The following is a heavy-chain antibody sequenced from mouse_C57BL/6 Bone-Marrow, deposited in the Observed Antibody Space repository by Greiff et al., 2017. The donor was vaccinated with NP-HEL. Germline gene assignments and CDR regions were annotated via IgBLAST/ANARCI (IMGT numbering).Heavy chain of an antibody. J-gene: IGHJ4*01. V-gene: IGHV5-16*01. CDR2: INYDGSST. Sequence: EVMVVESEGGLVQPGSSMKLSCTASGFTFSDYSMAWVRQVPEKGLEWVANINYDGSSTYYLDSLKSRFIISRDNAKNILSLQMSSLKSEDTATYYCAREGGLRRRTYAMDYWGQGTSVTGSS. CDR3: AREGGLRRRTYAMDY. D-gene: IGHD2-4*01. CDR1: GFTFSDYS.